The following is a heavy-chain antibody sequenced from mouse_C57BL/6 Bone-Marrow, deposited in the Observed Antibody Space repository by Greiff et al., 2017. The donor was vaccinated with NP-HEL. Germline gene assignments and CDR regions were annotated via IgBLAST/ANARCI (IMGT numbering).Heavy chain of an antibody. Sequence: QVQLKQPGAELVKPGASVKLSCKASGYTFTSYWMHWVKQRPGQGLEWIGMIHPNSGSTNYNEKFKSKATLTVDKSSSTAYMQLSSLTSEDSAVYYCARFYDADRFADWGQGTLVTVSA. J-gene: IGHJ3*01. CDR3: ARFYDADRFAD. CDR1: GYTFTSYW. D-gene: IGHD2-3*01. CDR2: IHPNSGST. V-gene: IGHV1-64*01.